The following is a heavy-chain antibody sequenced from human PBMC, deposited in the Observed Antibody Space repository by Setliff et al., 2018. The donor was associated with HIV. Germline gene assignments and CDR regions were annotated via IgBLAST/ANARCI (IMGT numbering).Heavy chain of an antibody. CDR2: IKDDESEQ. V-gene: IGHV3-7*01. J-gene: IGHJ4*02. D-gene: IGHD3-22*01. CDR3: ARAPSPSYYYDSSGYYYAYYFDY. CDR1: GFMFSDYW. Sequence: GGSLRLSCAGSGFMFSDYWLHWVRQAPGKGLEWVADIKDDESEQYYLDSVKGRFTISRDNAKNSLYLQMNSLRAEDTAVYYCARAPSPSYYYDSSGYYYAYYFDYWGQGTLVTVSS.